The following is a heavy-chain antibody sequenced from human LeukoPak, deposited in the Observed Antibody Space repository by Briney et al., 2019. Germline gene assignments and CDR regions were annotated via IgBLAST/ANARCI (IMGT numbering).Heavy chain of an antibody. J-gene: IGHJ4*02. Sequence: GGSLRLSCAASGFTFSSYAMSWVRQAPGKGLEWVSAISGSGGSTYYADSVKGRFTISRDNSKNTLYLQMNSLRAEDTAVYYCAKDSEAYYDYVWGSLSFYSSYWGQGTLVTVSS. CDR1: GFTFSSYA. CDR2: ISGSGGST. D-gene: IGHD3-16*02. V-gene: IGHV3-23*01. CDR3: AKDSEAYYDYVWGSLSFYSSY.